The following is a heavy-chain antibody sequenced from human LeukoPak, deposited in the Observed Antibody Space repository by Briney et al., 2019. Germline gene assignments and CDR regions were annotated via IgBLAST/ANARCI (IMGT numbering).Heavy chain of an antibody. CDR1: GFTFSSYG. Sequence: PGGSLRLSCAASGFTFSSYGMHWVRQAPGKGLEWVAVISYDGSNKYYADSVKGRFTISRDNSKNTLYLQMNSLKTEDTAVYYCTTNLPYSSSWYADYWGQGTLVTVSS. CDR3: TTNLPYSSSWYADY. D-gene: IGHD6-13*01. V-gene: IGHV3-30*03. J-gene: IGHJ4*02. CDR2: ISYDGSNK.